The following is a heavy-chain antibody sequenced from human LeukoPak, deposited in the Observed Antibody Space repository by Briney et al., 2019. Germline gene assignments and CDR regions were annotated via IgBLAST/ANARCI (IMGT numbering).Heavy chain of an antibody. CDR2: IYYSGYT. CDR3: ARANWGLYYFDY. V-gene: IGHV4-39*07. Sequence: SETLSLTCTVSGGPISSSCYYWGWIRQPPGKGLEWTGTIYYSGYTYYNPSLKSRVTISLDTSKNQFSLNLNSVTAADTAVYYCARANWGLYYFDYWGQGTLVTVSS. J-gene: IGHJ4*02. CDR1: GGPISSSCYY. D-gene: IGHD7-27*01.